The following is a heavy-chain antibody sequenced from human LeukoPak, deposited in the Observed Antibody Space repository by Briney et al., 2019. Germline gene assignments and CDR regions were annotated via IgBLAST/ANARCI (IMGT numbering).Heavy chain of an antibody. CDR1: GFTFSSYE. V-gene: IGHV3-48*03. CDR2: ISSSGSTI. D-gene: IGHD5-18*01. Sequence: GGSLRLSCAASGFTFSSYEMNWVRQAPGKGLEWVSYISSSGSTIYYADSVKGRFTISRDNAKNPLYLQMNSLRAEDTAVYYCARLGYGYDYWFDPWGQGTLVTVSS. CDR3: ARLGYGYDYWFDP. J-gene: IGHJ5*02.